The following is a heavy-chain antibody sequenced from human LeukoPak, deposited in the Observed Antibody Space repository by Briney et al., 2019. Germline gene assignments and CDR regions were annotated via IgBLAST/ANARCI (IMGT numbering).Heavy chain of an antibody. J-gene: IGHJ4*02. V-gene: IGHV1-69*04. CDR1: GGTFSSYA. Sequence: ASVNVSCKASGGTFSSYAISWVRQAPGQGLEWMGRIIPILGIANYAQKFQGRVTITADKSTSTAYMELSSLRSEDTAVYYCARDIWFGELSFDYWGQGTLVTVSS. D-gene: IGHD3-10*01. CDR2: IIPILGIA. CDR3: ARDIWFGELSFDY.